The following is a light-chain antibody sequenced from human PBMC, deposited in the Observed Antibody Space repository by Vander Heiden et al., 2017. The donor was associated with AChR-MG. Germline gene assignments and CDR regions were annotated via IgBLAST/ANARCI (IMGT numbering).Light chain of an antibody. CDR3: LSYDSRRGGFYV. J-gene: IGLJ1*01. Sequence: QSALTKPSSVSASAEQSDAFSCSGGNSNIRGGNEVHWYRQLPRRAPTPLIQVNRIRASGVPDPFPGSKSGTPASLTLTGLQAQDEADYHCLSYDSRRGGFYVFGSGTKVTVL. CDR1: NSNIRGGNE. CDR2: VNR. V-gene: IGLV1-40*01.